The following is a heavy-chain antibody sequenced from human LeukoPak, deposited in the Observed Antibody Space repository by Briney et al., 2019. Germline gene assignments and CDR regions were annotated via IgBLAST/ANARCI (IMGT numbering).Heavy chain of an antibody. CDR2: INPDGSST. D-gene: IGHD6-6*01. Sequence: RAGGSLRLSCAASGFTFSSYWMHWVRQAPGQGLVWVSRINPDGSSTTYADSVKGRFTISRDNAKNTLYLQMNSLRVEDTAVYYCARSWALEYGSSPLDYWGQGTLVTVSS. CDR3: ARSWALEYGSSPLDY. J-gene: IGHJ4*02. V-gene: IGHV3-74*01. CDR1: GFTFSSYW.